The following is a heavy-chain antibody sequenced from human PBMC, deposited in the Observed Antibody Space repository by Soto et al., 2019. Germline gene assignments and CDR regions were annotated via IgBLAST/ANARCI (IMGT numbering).Heavy chain of an antibody. CDR2: IYYSGST. V-gene: IGHV4-31*03. Sequence: QVQLQESGPGLVKPSQTLSLTCTVSGGSISSGGYYWSWIRQHPGKGLEWIGYIYYSGSTYYNPSLKSRVTISVDTSKNQFSLKPSSVTAADTAVYYCARWTRAVYNWFDPWGQGTLVTVSS. J-gene: IGHJ5*02. CDR1: GGSISSGGYY. D-gene: IGHD1-20*01. CDR3: ARWTRAVYNWFDP.